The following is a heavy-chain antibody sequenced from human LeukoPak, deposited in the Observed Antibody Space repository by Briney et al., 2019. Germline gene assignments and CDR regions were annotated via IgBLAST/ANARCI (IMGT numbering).Heavy chain of an antibody. Sequence: GGSLRLSCAASGFTFDDYGMSWVRQAPGKGLEWVSGINWNGGSTGYADSVKGRFTISRDNAKNSLYLQMNSLRAEDTAVYYCTRVFVGDEYSSSEYWGQGTLVTVSS. CDR1: GFTFDDYG. CDR3: TRVFVGDEYSSSEY. V-gene: IGHV3-20*04. CDR2: INWNGGST. J-gene: IGHJ4*02. D-gene: IGHD6-13*01.